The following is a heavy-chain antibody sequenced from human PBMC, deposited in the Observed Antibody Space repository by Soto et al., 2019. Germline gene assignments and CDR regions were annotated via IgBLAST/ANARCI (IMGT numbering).Heavy chain of an antibody. CDR1: GYSFNNYW. V-gene: IGHV5-51*01. D-gene: IGHD3-9*01. Sequence: PGESLKISCKGSGYSFNNYWIAWVRQMPGKGLEWMGITFPGGSDTVYSPSFQGQVTISVDRSINTAYLQRSGLKASDTAMYYCATQIGLHGASRYFDYWGQGTLVTVSS. CDR3: ATQIGLHGASRYFDY. J-gene: IGHJ4*02. CDR2: TFPGGSDT.